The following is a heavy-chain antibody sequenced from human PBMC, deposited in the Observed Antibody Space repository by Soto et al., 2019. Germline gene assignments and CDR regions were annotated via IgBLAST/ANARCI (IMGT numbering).Heavy chain of an antibody. CDR2: ISYDGTNK. CDR1: GFTFSSHA. J-gene: IGHJ6*02. V-gene: IGHV3-30-3*01. CDR3: ARDLHSTSDYGMDV. Sequence: GGSLRLSCADSGFTFSSHAIHWVRQAPGKGLEWVALISYDGTNKYYADSVKGRFTISRDNSKNTMYMQMNSLRAEDTAVYYCARDLHSTSDYGMDVWGQGTTVTVSS. D-gene: IGHD6-6*01.